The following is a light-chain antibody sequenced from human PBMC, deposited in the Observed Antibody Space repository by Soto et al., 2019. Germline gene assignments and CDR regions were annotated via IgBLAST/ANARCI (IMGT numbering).Light chain of an antibody. Sequence: QSVLTQPPSVSGAPGQRVTISCTGSSSNIGAGYDVHWYQQLPGTAPKLLIYGNSNRPSGVPDRFSGSKSGTSASLAITGLQAEDEADYYCSSYTSTGHYVFGTGTKLTVL. CDR2: GNS. V-gene: IGLV1-40*01. CDR1: SSNIGAGYD. CDR3: SSYTSTGHYV. J-gene: IGLJ1*01.